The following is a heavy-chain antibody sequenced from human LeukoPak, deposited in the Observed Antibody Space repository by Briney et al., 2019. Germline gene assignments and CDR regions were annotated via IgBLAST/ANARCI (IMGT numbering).Heavy chain of an antibody. CDR1: GGSVSSGSYY. D-gene: IGHD2-15*01. Sequence: SETLSLTCTVSGGSVSSGSYYWSWIRQPPGKGLEWIGYIYYSGSTNYNPSLKSRVTMSVDTSKNQFSLKLSSVTAADTAVYYCARADCGGGSCYAFDIWGQGTMVTVSS. CDR2: IYYSGST. CDR3: ARADCGGGSCYAFDI. V-gene: IGHV4-61*01. J-gene: IGHJ3*02.